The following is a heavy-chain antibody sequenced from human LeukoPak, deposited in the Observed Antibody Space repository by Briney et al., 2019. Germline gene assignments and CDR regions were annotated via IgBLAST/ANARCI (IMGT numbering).Heavy chain of an antibody. Sequence: SVKVSCKASGGTFSSYAISWVRQAPGQGLEWMGRIIPILGIANYAQKFQGRVTITADKSTSTAYMELSSLRSEDTAVYYCARDGGSYYYYGMDVWGQGTTVTVSS. CDR2: IIPILGIA. CDR3: ARDGGSYYYYGMDV. CDR1: GGTFSSYA. V-gene: IGHV1-69*04. D-gene: IGHD1-26*01. J-gene: IGHJ6*02.